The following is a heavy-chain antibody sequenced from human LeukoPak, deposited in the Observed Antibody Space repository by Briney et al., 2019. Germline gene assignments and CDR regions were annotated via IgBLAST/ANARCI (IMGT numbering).Heavy chain of an antibody. CDR1: GYTFTSYD. CDR3: ARSANRDSSGTFDY. D-gene: IGHD3-22*01. V-gene: IGHV1-69*13. Sequence: ASVKVSCKASGYTFTSYDINWVRQAPGQGLEWMGGIIPIFGTANYALKFQGRVTITADESTSTAYMELSSLRSEDTAVYYCARSANRDSSGTFDYWGQGTLVTVSS. CDR2: IIPIFGTA. J-gene: IGHJ4*02.